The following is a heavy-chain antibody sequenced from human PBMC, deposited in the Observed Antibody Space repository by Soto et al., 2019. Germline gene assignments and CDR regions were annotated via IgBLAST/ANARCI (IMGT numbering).Heavy chain of an antibody. D-gene: IGHD6-13*01. Sequence: EAQLVESGGGLVQPGGSLRLSCAASGFTFSNYEMHWVRQAPGKGLECVSGISNNGAHTDYAKSVKGRFTISRDNSENTLYLQMGSLRAEDMALYYCARRGYGSRWPNVYMDVWGKETTVTVSS. CDR1: GFTFSNYE. CDR3: ARRGYGSRWPNVYMDV. CDR2: ISNNGAHT. J-gene: IGHJ6*03. V-gene: IGHV3-64*01.